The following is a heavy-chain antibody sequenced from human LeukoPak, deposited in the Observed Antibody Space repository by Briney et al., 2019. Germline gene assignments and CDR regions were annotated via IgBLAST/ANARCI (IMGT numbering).Heavy chain of an antibody. Sequence: GSLRLSCAASGFTFSSAWMTWIRQPPGKGLEWIGYIYYSGSTNYNPSLKSRVTISVDTSKNQFSLKLSSVTAADTAVYYCARGTYYYDSSGYYDPYYYYGMDVWGQGTTVTVSS. CDR3: ARGTYYYDSSGYYDPYYYYGMDV. J-gene: IGHJ6*02. V-gene: IGHV4-59*01. D-gene: IGHD3-22*01. CDR2: IYYSGST. CDR1: GFTFSSAW.